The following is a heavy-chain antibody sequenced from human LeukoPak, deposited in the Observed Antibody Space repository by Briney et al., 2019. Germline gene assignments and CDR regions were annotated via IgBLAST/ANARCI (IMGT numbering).Heavy chain of an antibody. V-gene: IGHV3-30*02. D-gene: IGHD5-24*01. CDR2: IRYDGSNK. CDR1: ALTFNSCG. Sequence: GGSLRLSCAASALTFNSCGMHWVRQAPGKGLEWVAFIRYDGSNKYYADSVKGRFTISRDNSKNTLYLQMNSLRAEDTAVYYCAKESFRRDGYNWGWYFDYWGQGTLVTVSS. CDR3: AKESFRRDGYNWGWYFDY. J-gene: IGHJ4*02.